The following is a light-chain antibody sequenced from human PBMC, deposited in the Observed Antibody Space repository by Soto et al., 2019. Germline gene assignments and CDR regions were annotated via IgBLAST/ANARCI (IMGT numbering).Light chain of an antibody. CDR2: AAS. J-gene: IGKJ4*02. V-gene: IGKV1-17*03. CDR3: QQSYSTTPT. CDR1: QVISNY. Sequence: DLQSPQSQSDRSSSVGDIITITGRASQVISNYLAWFQQKPGKVPKRLIYAASSLQSGVTSRFNGSGSGTEFTLNISSLHTEDFPPYYCQQSYSTTPTFGEGIKVNI.